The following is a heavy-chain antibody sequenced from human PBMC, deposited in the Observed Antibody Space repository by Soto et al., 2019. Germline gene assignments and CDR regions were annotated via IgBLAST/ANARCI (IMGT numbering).Heavy chain of an antibody. J-gene: IGHJ2*01. D-gene: IGHD3-16*01. CDR1: GFIFSDYA. CDR3: AKVAGGLGYFDL. CDR2: ISATGGNI. Sequence: EAQLLESGGGLARPGDSLKVSCVASGFIFSDYAMTWIRQAPGKGLEWVATISATGGNIEYRESLKGRFTISRDNSKRMVYLQISGLTADDTAVYYCAKVAGGLGYFDLWGRGTLVTVSS. V-gene: IGHV3-23*01.